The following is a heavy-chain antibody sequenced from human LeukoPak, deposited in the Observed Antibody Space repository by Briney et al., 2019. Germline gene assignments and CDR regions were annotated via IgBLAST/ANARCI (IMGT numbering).Heavy chain of an antibody. CDR3: AELGITMIGGV. V-gene: IGHV3-48*03. Sequence: GGSLRLSYAASGFTFSSYEMNWVRQAPGKGLEWVSYISSSGSTIYYADSVKGRFTISRDNAKNSLYLQMNSLRAEDTAVYYCAELGITMIGGVWGKGTTVTISS. D-gene: IGHD3-10*02. J-gene: IGHJ6*04. CDR2: ISSSGSTI. CDR1: GFTFSSYE.